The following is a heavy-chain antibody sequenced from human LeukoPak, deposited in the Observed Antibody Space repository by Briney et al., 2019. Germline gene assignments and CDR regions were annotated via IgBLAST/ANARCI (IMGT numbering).Heavy chain of an antibody. V-gene: IGHV3-21*01. D-gene: IGHD2-8*02. Sequence: GGSLRLSCAASELTFSRYSMNSIRQAPGKGLEWVSSISSSSSYIYYADSVKGRFTIYRDNAKNSLYLQMNSLRAEDTAVSYCEIVVGYGGSRDAFYICGEGTMVTVSS. CDR1: ELTFSRYS. CDR2: ISSSSSYI. CDR3: EIVVGYGGSRDAFYI. J-gene: IGHJ3*02.